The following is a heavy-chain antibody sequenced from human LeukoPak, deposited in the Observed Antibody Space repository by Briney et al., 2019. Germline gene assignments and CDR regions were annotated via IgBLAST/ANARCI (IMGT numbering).Heavy chain of an antibody. CDR3: ARATNYGSGTPGRFDY. CDR2: ISYDGSNK. CDR1: GFTFSSYG. Sequence: PGGSLRLSCAASGFTFSSYGMHWVRQAPGKGLEWVAVISYDGSNKYYADSVKGRFTISRDNSKNTLYLQMNSLRAEDTAVYYCARATNYGSGTPGRFDYWGQGTLVTVSS. D-gene: IGHD3-10*01. V-gene: IGHV3-30*03. J-gene: IGHJ4*02.